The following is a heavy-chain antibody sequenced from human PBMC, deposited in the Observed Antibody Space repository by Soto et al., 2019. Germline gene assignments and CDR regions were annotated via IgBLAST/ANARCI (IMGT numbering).Heavy chain of an antibody. CDR1: GYSFSNYW. Sequence: GASLKISCKGSGYSFSNYWIGWVRQMPEKGLEWMGIIYPGDSDTRYSPSFQGQVTISADKSISTAYLQWSSLKASDTAMYYCARTSAAGKYYDGMDVWGQGTTVTVSS. V-gene: IGHV5-51*01. D-gene: IGHD6-13*01. J-gene: IGHJ6*02. CDR3: ARTSAAGKYYDGMDV. CDR2: IYPGDSDT.